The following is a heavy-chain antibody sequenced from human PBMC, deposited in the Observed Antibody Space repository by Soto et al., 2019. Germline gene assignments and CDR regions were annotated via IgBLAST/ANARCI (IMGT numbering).Heavy chain of an antibody. Sequence: QVQLVESGGGVVQPGRSLRLSCAASGFTFSSYGMHWVRQAPGKGLEWVAVISYDGSNKYYADSVKGRFTISRDNSKNTLYLQLNSLRAEDTAVYYCAKDLVGESYYSYGMDVWGQGTTVTVSS. CDR1: GFTFSSYG. J-gene: IGHJ6*02. CDR3: AKDLVGESYYSYGMDV. CDR2: ISYDGSNK. V-gene: IGHV3-30*18. D-gene: IGHD1-26*01.